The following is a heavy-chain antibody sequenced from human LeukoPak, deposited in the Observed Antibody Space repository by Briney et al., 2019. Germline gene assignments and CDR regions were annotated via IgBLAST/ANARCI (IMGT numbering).Heavy chain of an antibody. V-gene: IGHV3-9*01. D-gene: IGHD6-13*01. Sequence: GGSLRLSCAAPGFTFSSYAMSWVRQAPGKGLEWVSGISWKGANIDYADSVKGRFTISRDNAKNSLYLQMKSLRAEDTAFYYCAKDVDSSSWYYFDYWGQGTLVTVSS. J-gene: IGHJ4*02. CDR2: ISWKGANI. CDR1: GFTFSSYA. CDR3: AKDVDSSSWYYFDY.